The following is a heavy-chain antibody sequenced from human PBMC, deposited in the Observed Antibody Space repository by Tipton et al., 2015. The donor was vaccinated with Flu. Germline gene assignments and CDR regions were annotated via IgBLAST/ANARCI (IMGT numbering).Heavy chain of an antibody. CDR3: VGRGLLTTLVY. CDR2: ISDSGRT. Sequence: TLSLTCSVPGGSISSYFWSWIRQAPGKGLEWIGYISDSGRTEYNPSLESRVTISIDTSKRQFSLKLNSVTVADTAVYYCVGRGLLTTLVYWGQGSLVTVSS. D-gene: IGHD1-1*01. CDR1: GGSISSYF. V-gene: IGHV4-59*08. J-gene: IGHJ4*02.